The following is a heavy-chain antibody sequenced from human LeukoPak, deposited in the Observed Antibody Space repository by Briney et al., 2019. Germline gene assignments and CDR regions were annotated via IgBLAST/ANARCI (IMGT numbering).Heavy chain of an antibody. CDR1: GFTFSSYS. CDR2: ISSSSSYI. J-gene: IGHJ4*02. D-gene: IGHD3-10*01. CDR3: ARDPNATGGYYGSGGAG. V-gene: IGHV3-21*01. Sequence: GGSLRLSCAASGFTFSSYSMNWVRQAPGKGLEWVSSISSSSSYIYYADSVKGRFTISRDNAKNSLYLQMNSLRAEDTAVYYCARDPNATGGYYGSGGAGWGQGTLVTVSS.